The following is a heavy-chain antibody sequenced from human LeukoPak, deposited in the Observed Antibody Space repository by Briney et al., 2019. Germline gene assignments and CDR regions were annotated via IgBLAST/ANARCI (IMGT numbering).Heavy chain of an antibody. J-gene: IGHJ4*02. Sequence: ASVKVSCKAYGYTFTNYGISWVRQALGQGLEWMGWISAYNGLTNYVQRLQGRVTMTTDTSTNTAYMELRSLRSDDTAVYYCARILVVVPAARGYSFDYWGQGTLVTVSS. CDR2: ISAYNGLT. CDR3: ARILVVVPAARGYSFDY. V-gene: IGHV1-18*01. CDR1: GYTFTNYG. D-gene: IGHD2-2*01.